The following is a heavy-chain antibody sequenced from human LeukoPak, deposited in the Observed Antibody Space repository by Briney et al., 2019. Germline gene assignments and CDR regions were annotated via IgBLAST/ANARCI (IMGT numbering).Heavy chain of an antibody. CDR1: GFTFDDYG. V-gene: IGHV3-30*18. Sequence: GGSLRLSCAASGFTFDDYGMSWVRQAPGKGLEWLAVISNDGTIQYYADSVKGRFTISRDNSRNIMNLQTNSLRAEDTAVYYCAKEEHLRKSFGSVLGVAVRPRYFDLWGRGTLVTVSS. CDR2: ISNDGTIQ. J-gene: IGHJ2*01. CDR3: AKEEHLRKSFGSVLGVAVRPRYFDL. D-gene: IGHD6-19*01.